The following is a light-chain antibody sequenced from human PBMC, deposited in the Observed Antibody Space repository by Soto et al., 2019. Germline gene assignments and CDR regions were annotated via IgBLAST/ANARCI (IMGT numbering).Light chain of an antibody. J-gene: IGKJ1*01. CDR1: QGIAKS. Sequence: DIQMTQSPSSLSASVGDRVTITCRASQGIAKSLAWYQQKPGKGPKLLIYSASTLQSGVPSRFSGSGSGTDFTLTISSLQPEDVATYDCQQYNSAPWTFGQGTKVEIK. CDR2: SAS. CDR3: QQYNSAPWT. V-gene: IGKV1-27*01.